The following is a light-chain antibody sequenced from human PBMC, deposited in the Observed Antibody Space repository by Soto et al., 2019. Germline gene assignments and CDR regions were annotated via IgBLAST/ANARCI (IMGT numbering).Light chain of an antibody. V-gene: IGKV1-5*01. CDR1: QSISSW. CDR2: DAS. CDR3: QQYNSYSIWT. J-gene: IGKJ1*01. Sequence: DIQMTQSPSTLSASVGDRVTITCRASQSISSWLAWYQQKPGKAPKLLIYDASSLESGVPSRFSGSGSGTEFPLTISSLQPDDFATYYCQQYNSYSIWTFGQGTKVEIK.